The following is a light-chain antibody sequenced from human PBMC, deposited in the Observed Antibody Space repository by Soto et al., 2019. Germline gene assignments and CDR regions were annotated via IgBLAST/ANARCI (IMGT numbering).Light chain of an antibody. CDR1: QVISAW. Sequence: DIQMTQSPSSVSASVGDTVTITCRASQVISAWLAWYQQKPGRAPRLLIYKGTNLQVGVPPRFSGSASETDFNFTLTITILQPDDFATYYCHQASSFPLTFGGGTKVEN. CDR2: KGT. V-gene: IGKV1-12*01. CDR3: HQASSFPLT. J-gene: IGKJ4*01.